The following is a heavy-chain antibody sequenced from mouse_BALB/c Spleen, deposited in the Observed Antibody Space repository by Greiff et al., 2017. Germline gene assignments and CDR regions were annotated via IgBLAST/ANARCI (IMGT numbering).Heavy chain of an antibody. CDR1: GFTFSSYG. D-gene: IGHD1-1*01. V-gene: IGHV5-6*02. Sequence: EVKLVESGGDLVKPGGSLKLSCAASGFTFSSYGMSWVRQTPDKRLEWVATISSGGSYTYYPDSVKGRFTISRDNAKNTLYLQMSSLKSEDTAMYYCARHYYGSSYENAMDYWGQGTSVTVSS. CDR3: ARHYYGSSYENAMDY. J-gene: IGHJ4*01. CDR2: ISSGGSYT.